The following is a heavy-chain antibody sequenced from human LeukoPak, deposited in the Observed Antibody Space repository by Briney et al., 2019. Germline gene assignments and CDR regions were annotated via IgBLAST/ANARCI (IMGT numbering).Heavy chain of an antibody. J-gene: IGHJ6*02. V-gene: IGHV1-8*01. CDR3: AYLGASSSWYNYYGMDV. D-gene: IGHD6-13*01. CDR1: GYTFTSYD. Sequence: ASVKVSCKASGYTFTSYDINWVRQATGQGLEWMGWMNPNSGNTGHAQKFQGRVTMTRNTSISTAYMELSSLRSEDTAVYYCAYLGASSSWYNYYGMDVWGQGTTVTVSS. CDR2: MNPNSGNT.